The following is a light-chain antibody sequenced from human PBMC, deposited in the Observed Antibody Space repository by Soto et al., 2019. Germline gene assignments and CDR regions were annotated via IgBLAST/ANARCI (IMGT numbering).Light chain of an antibody. CDR3: QQSHSTPPEYT. V-gene: IGKV1-39*01. Sequence: DLQMTQSPSSLSASVGDRVTITCRAGQSISTYLHWYQQKPGKAPKLLIYAASNLQSGVPSRFSGGGSGTHFTLTINSLQPEDSGSYFCQQSHSTPPEYTFGRGTKLEI. CDR2: AAS. J-gene: IGKJ2*01. CDR1: QSISTY.